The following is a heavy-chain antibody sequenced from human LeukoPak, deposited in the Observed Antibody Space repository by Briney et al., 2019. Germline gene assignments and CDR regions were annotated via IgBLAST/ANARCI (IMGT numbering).Heavy chain of an antibody. D-gene: IGHD3-22*01. CDR1: GGSFSGYY. CDR3: ARASYSSGYYRVNNWFDP. J-gene: IGHJ5*02. Sequence: PSETLSLTCAVYGGSFSGYYWSWIRQPPGKGLEWIGEINHSGSTNYNPSLKSRVTISVDTSKNQFSLKLSSVTAADTAVYYCARASYSSGYYRVNNWFDPWGQGTLVTVSS. V-gene: IGHV4-34*01. CDR2: INHSGST.